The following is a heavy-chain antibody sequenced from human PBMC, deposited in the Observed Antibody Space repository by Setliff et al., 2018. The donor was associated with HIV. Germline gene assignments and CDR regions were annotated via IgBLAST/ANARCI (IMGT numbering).Heavy chain of an antibody. V-gene: IGHV4-39*07. J-gene: IGHJ3*02. Sequence: SETMSLTCTVSRGSISSSSYYWGRIRQPPGKGLEWIGRIYYSGSTYYNPSLKSRVTISVDASKNQFSLKLSSVTAADTAVYYCARDRGRWLQLGRDAFDIWGQGTMFTVSS. CDR3: ARDRGRWLQLGRDAFDI. CDR2: IYYSGST. CDR1: RGSISSSSYY. D-gene: IGHD5-12*01.